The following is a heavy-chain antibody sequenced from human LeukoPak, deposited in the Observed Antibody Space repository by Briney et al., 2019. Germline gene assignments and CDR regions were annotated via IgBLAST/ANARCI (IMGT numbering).Heavy chain of an antibody. Sequence: GGSLRLSCAASGFTFSSYGMSWVRQAPGKVLEWVSGFSGSGCSTYYADSAKGRFTISRDNSKNTLYLQMNSLRAEDTAVYYCARGPSGYHNTGGQGTLVTVSS. D-gene: IGHD5-12*01. J-gene: IGHJ4*02. CDR1: GFTFSSYG. CDR2: FSGSGCST. V-gene: IGHV3-23*01. CDR3: ARGPSGYHNT.